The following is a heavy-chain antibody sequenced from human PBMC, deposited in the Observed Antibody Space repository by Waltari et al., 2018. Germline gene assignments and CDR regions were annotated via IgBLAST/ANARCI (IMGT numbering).Heavy chain of an antibody. J-gene: IGHJ6*02. CDR1: GFTFSSYA. V-gene: IGHV3-23*01. CDR3: AKFEDGHGWLHCMDV. Sequence: EVQLLESGGGLVQPGGSLRLSCAASGFTFSSYAMSWVRQAPGKGLEWVSAIRGRGGSTYYAYSVKSRFTISRDNSKITLYLQMNSLRAEDTAVYYCAKFEDGHGWLHCMDVWGQGTTVTVSS. D-gene: IGHD5-12*01. CDR2: IRGRGGST.